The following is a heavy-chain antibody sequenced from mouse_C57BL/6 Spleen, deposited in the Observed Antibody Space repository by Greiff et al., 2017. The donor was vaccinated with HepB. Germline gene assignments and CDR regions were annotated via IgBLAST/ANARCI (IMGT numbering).Heavy chain of an antibody. CDR1: GYTFTDYE. D-gene: IGHD6-5*01. CDR3: TPSYAPAWFAY. V-gene: IGHV1-15*01. J-gene: IGHJ3*01. Sequence: VQLQQSGPELVRPGASVTLSCKASGYTFTDYEMHWVKQTPVHGLEWIGAIDPETGGTAYNQKFKGKAILTADKSSSTAYMELRSLTSEDSAVYYCTPSYAPAWFAYWGQGTLVTVSA. CDR2: IDPETGGT.